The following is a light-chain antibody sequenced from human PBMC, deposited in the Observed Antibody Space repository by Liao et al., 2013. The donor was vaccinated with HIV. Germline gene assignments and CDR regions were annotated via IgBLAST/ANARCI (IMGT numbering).Light chain of an antibody. CDR3: QVWHISSDHRV. CDR2: NDY. Sequence: SYVLTQPPSVSVAPGKTARITCGGNNIGRKSVHWYQQKPGQAPCTGHLYNDYDRPSGIPERFSGSNSGNTATLTISRVEAGDEADYYCQVWHISSDHRVFGGGTKLTVL. V-gene: IGLV3-21*04. J-gene: IGLJ3*02. CDR1: NIGRKS.